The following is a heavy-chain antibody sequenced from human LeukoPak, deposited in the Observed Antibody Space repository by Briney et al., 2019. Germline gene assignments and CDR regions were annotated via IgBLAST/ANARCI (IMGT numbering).Heavy chain of an antibody. D-gene: IGHD3/OR15-3a*01. CDR2: ITPIFGEA. Sequence: GASVKVSCKVSGGTFSSYPISWVRQAPGQGLEWMGEITPIFGEAQNAEKFQGRVTITADEPTSTVYMELTSLRLDDTAMYYCARNSRAASTSGLNYWGQGTLVTVSS. CDR3: ARNSRAASTSGLNY. CDR1: GGTFSSYP. J-gene: IGHJ4*02. V-gene: IGHV1-69*01.